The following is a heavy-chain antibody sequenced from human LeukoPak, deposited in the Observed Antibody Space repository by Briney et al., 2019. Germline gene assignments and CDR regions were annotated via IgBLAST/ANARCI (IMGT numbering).Heavy chain of an antibody. D-gene: IGHD3-3*01. Sequence: SETLSLTCTVSGGSISSYYWSWIRQPPGKGLEWIGYIYYSGSTNYNPSLKSRVTISVDTSKNQFSLKLSSVTAADTAVYYCARKLRHQNNWFDPWGQGTLVTVSS. J-gene: IGHJ5*02. V-gene: IGHV4-59*01. CDR3: ARKLRHQNNWFDP. CDR1: GGSISSYY. CDR2: IYYSGST.